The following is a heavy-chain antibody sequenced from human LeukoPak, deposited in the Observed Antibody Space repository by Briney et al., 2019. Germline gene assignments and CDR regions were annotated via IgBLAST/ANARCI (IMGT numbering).Heavy chain of an antibody. J-gene: IGHJ1*01. D-gene: IGHD2-2*02. V-gene: IGHV3-30-3*01. CDR3: ARGVVVPAAIEH. CDR1: GFTFSSYA. CDR2: ISYDGSNK. Sequence: GGSLRLSCAASGFTFSSYAMHWVRQAPGKGLEWVAVISYDGSNKYYADSVKGRFTISRDNSKDTLYLQMNSLRAEDTAVYYCARGVVVPAAIEHWGQGTLVTVSS.